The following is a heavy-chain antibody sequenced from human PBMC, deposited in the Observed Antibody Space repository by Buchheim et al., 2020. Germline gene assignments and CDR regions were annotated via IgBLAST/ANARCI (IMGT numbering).Heavy chain of an antibody. D-gene: IGHD2-15*01. CDR1: GFTFNIYA. CDR2: ISGSGGST. CDR3: AKEVVEVAAYYYYYGMDV. Sequence: EVQLLESGGGLVQPGGSLRLSCAASGFTFNIYAMSWVRQAPRKGLEWVSAISGSGGSTYYADSVKGRFTISRDNSKNTLYLQMNSLRADDTAVYYCAKEVVEVAAYYYYYGMDVWGQGTT. V-gene: IGHV3-23*01. J-gene: IGHJ6*02.